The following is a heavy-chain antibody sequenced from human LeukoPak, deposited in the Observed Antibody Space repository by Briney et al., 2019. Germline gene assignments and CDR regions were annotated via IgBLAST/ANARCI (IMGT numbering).Heavy chain of an antibody. CDR2: ISSSSSTI. V-gene: IGHV3-48*04. CDR1: GFTFSTYS. J-gene: IGHJ5*02. CDR3: ARVHTSSYAADL. Sequence: GGSLRLSCAASGFTFSTYSIDWVRQAPGKGLEWISYISSSSSTIDFADSVKGRYTISRDNARNSVYLQMNSLRAEDTAVYYCARVHTSSYAADLWGQGTLVTVSS. D-gene: IGHD3-22*01.